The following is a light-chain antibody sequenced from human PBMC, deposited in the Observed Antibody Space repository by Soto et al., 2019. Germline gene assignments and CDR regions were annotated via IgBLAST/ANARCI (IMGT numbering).Light chain of an antibody. J-gene: IGKJ1*01. CDR2: DAS. CDR3: QQYSTYWT. V-gene: IGKV1-5*01. Sequence: DIPMTQSPSTLSASVGDRVTLTCRASESISGWLAWYQQKPGKAPRLLIYDASILESGVPSRFSGRLSGTEFTLTVSGLQPDDFGMYYCQQYSTYWTFGQGTRVEIK. CDR1: ESISGW.